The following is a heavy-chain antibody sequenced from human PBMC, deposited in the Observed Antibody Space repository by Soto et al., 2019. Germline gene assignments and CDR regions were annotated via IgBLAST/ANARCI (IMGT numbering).Heavy chain of an antibody. V-gene: IGHV3-33*01. J-gene: IGHJ4*02. Sequence: QVQLVESGGGVVQPGRSLRLSCAASEFTFSSYGMHWVRQAPGKGLEWVAVIWYDGSNKYYADSVKGRFTISRDNSKNTLYLQMNSLRAEDTAVYYCARGSREFDYWGQGTLVTVSS. D-gene: IGHD1-26*01. CDR1: EFTFSSYG. CDR3: ARGSREFDY. CDR2: IWYDGSNK.